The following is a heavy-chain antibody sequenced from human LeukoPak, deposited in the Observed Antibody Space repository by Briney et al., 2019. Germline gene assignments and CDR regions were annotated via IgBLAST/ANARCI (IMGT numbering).Heavy chain of an antibody. CDR3: EGEEGAYPPFDY. Sequence: GGSLRLSCAASGFTFSSYWMHWVRQAPGKGLVWVSRINSDGSSTSYADSVKGRFTISRDNAKNTLYLQMNSLRAEDTAVYYCEGEEGAYPPFDYGARGPVVPVP. CDR2: INSDGSST. D-gene: IGHD3-16*01. J-gene: IGHJ4*02. V-gene: IGHV3-74*01. CDR1: GFTFSSYW.